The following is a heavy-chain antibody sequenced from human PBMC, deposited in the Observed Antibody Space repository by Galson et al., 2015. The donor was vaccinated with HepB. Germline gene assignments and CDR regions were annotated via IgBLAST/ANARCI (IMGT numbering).Heavy chain of an antibody. Sequence: SLRLSCAASGFSFSRYSMTWVRQAPGKGLEWISYISSSSSTIYYADSVKGRFTISRDNAKNSMYLQMNSLRAEDTAVYYCARAYFWGEDGYSYGYWGQGTLVTVSS. J-gene: IGHJ4*02. CDR1: GFSFSRYS. D-gene: IGHD5-18*01. CDR2: ISSSSSTI. V-gene: IGHV3-48*01. CDR3: ARAYFWGEDGYSYGY.